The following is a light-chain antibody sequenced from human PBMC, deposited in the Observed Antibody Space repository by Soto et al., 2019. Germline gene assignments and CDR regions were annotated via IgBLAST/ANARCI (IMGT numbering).Light chain of an antibody. CDR3: QSYDSSLSDVV. CDR2: GNS. CDR1: SSNIGAGYD. V-gene: IGLV1-40*01. Sequence: QSVLTQPPSVSGAPGQRVTISCTGSSSNIGAGYDVHWYQQLPGTAPKLLIYGNSNRPSGVPDRFSGSKSGTSASLAITGLQAEDEAYYDCQSYDSSLSDVVFGGGTKLTVL. J-gene: IGLJ2*01.